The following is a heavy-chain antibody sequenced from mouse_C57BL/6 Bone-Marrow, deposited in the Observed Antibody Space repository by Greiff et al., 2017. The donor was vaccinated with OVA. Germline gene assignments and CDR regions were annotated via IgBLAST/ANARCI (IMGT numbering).Heavy chain of an antibody. Sequence: QLKESGAELVRPGASVKLSCTASGFNIKDDYMHWVKQRPEQGLEWIGWIDPENGDTEYASKFQGKATITADTSSNTAYLQLSSLTSEDTAVYYCTTDYGSRFAYWGQGTLVTVSA. V-gene: IGHV14-4*01. D-gene: IGHD1-1*01. CDR3: TTDYGSRFAY. CDR1: GFNIKDDY. CDR2: IDPENGDT. J-gene: IGHJ3*01.